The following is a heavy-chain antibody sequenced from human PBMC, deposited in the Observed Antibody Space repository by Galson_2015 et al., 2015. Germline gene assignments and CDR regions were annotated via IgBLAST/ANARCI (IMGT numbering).Heavy chain of an antibody. D-gene: IGHD5-12*01. J-gene: IGHJ4*02. CDR2: IYWNDDK. V-gene: IGHV2-5*01. CDR1: GFSLSTSGVG. CDR3: AHSPPISGYSN. Sequence: PALVKPTQTLTLTCTFSGFSLSTSGVGVGWIRQPPGKALEWLALIYWNDDKRYSPSLKGRLTITKDTSKNQVVLTMTNMDPVDTAKYYCAHSPPISGYSNWGQGTLVTVSS.